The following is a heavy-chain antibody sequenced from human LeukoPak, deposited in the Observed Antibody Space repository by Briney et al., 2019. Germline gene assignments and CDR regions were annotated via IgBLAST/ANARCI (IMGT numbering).Heavy chain of an antibody. V-gene: IGHV3-48*03. Sequence: PGGSLRLSCAASGFTFRSYEMNWVRQAPGQGLQWVSYISSSGSAISYADSVKGRFTISRDNSKNSLNLQMDTLRAEDTAVYYCARGDGTYSHNWFDHWGQGTLVTVSS. CDR3: ARGDGTYSHNWFDH. CDR1: GFTFRSYE. CDR2: ISSSGSAI. J-gene: IGHJ5*02. D-gene: IGHD1-26*01.